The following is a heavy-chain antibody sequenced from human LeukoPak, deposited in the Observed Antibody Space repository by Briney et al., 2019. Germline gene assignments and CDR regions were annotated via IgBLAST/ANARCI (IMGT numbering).Heavy chain of an antibody. J-gene: IGHJ4*02. CDR1: GFTFSSYW. D-gene: IGHD2-15*01. CDR2: IKQDGSEK. CDR3: AREYCSGGSCYNADY. Sequence: GGSLRLSCAASGFTFSSYWMSWVRQAPGKGLEWVANIKQDGSEKYYVDSVKGRFTISRDNAKNSLYLQMNSLRAEDTAVYYCAREYCSGGSCYNADYWGQGALVTVSS. V-gene: IGHV3-7*03.